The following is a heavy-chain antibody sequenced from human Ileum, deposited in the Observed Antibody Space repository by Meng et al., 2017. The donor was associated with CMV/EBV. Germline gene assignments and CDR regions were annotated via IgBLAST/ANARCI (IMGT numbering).Heavy chain of an antibody. CDR3: VMSGMSADGTFDY. Sequence: VSGGSMIRSRSYWGWIRQSPGKGLEWIGSSSYSGMTFYRPSFKSRVTVSVDTSKNQFSLNLNSVTAADSALYYCVMSGMSADGTFDYWGPGSLVTV. CDR2: SSYSGMT. CDR1: GGSMIRSRSY. V-gene: IGHV4-39*01. D-gene: IGHD6-13*01. J-gene: IGHJ4*02.